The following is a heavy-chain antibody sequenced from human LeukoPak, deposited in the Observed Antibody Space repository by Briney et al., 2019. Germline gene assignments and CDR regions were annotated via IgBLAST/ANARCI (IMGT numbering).Heavy chain of an antibody. CDR3: ARRRRGGRAARYFDY. D-gene: IGHD6-6*01. J-gene: IGHJ4*02. V-gene: IGHV4-39*01. CDR1: GDSMSNTGYY. Sequence: SETLSLTCTVSGDSMSNTGYYWGWIRQPPGKGLEWTGTIYYSGTTYYNPSLESRVTISVDTSKNQFSLKLNSVTAADTAVYYCARRRRGGRAARYFDYWGQGTLVTVSS. CDR2: IYYSGTT.